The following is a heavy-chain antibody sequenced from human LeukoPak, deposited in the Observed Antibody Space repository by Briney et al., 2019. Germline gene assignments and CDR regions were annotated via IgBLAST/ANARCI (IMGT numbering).Heavy chain of an antibody. J-gene: IGHJ4*02. Sequence: GGTLRLSCAASGFTFSSYAMSWVRQAPRKGLDWVSVISGSGSSTYYADSVKGRFTISRDNSKNTLYLQMNSLRAEDTAVYYCAKGKRGYSYGATVDYWGQGTLVTVSS. D-gene: IGHD5-18*01. CDR1: GFTFSSYA. CDR2: ISGSGSST. V-gene: IGHV3-23*01. CDR3: AKGKRGYSYGATVDY.